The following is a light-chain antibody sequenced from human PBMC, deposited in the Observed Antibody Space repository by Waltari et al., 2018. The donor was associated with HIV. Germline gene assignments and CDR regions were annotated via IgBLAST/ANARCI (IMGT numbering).Light chain of an antibody. CDR2: GAS. V-gene: IGKV3-20*01. CDR3: QQYGSSPLT. Sequence: EIVLTQSPGTLSLSPGERATLSCRASQSVTSSFLSWYQQKPGQAPRLLIYGASSRATGIPDRFSGGGSGTDFTLTISRLEPEEFAVYYCQQYGSSPLTFGGGTKVDIK. CDR1: QSVTSSF. J-gene: IGKJ4*01.